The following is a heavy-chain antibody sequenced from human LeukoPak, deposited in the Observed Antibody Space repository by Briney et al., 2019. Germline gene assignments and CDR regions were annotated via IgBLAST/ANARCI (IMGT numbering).Heavy chain of an antibody. CDR1: GFTFSGYA. CDR2: IWYDGSNK. Sequence: GGSLRLSCSASGFTFSGYAMSWVRQAPGKGLEWVAVIWYDGSNKYYADSVRGRFTISRDNSKNTLYLLMNSLRAEDSAVYYCARDRTRDCSGGSCYRHYFDYWGQGTLVSVSS. V-gene: IGHV3-33*08. CDR3: ARDRTRDCSGGSCYRHYFDY. J-gene: IGHJ4*02. D-gene: IGHD2-15*01.